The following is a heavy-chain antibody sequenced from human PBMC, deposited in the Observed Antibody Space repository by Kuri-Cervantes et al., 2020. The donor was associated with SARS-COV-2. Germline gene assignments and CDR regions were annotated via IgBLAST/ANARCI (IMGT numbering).Heavy chain of an antibody. J-gene: IGHJ6*03. CDR3: AKAMLRIAARYYYYMDV. Sequence: GESLKISCAASGFTFSSYSMNWVRQAPGKGLEWVSSISSSSSYIYYADSVKGRFTISRDNSKNTLYLQMNSLRAEDTAVYYCAKAMLRIAARYYYYMDVWGKGTTVTVSS. CDR2: ISSSSSYI. CDR1: GFTFSSYS. V-gene: IGHV3-21*04. D-gene: IGHD6-6*01.